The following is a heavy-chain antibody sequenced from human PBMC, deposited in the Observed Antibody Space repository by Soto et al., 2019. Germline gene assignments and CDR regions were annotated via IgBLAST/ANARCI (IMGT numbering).Heavy chain of an antibody. D-gene: IGHD1-26*01. CDR2: IKSKSDGGAI. CDR1: GFTFKNAW. Sequence: GGSLRLSCAASGFTFKNAWMNWVRQAPGKGLEWVGRIKSKSDGGAIEYAAPVKGRFTISRDDSKNTLYLQMNSLKTEDTAVYYCTTQGGNWELPYWGQGTLVTVSS. J-gene: IGHJ4*02. CDR3: TTQGGNWELPY. V-gene: IGHV3-15*07.